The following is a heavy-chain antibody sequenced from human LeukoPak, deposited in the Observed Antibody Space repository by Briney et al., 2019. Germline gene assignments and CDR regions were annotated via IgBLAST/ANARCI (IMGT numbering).Heavy chain of an antibody. J-gene: IGHJ3*02. CDR2: IYSGGST. V-gene: IGHV3-66*01. CDR1: GFAVSGNY. Sequence: PGGSLRLSCAASGFAVSGNYMSWVRQAPGKGLEWVSVIYSGGSTYYADSVKGRFTISRDNSKNTLYLQMNSLRAEDTAVYYCARERKTAYCGGDCYSGGAFDIWGQGTMVTVSS. D-gene: IGHD2-21*02. CDR3: ARERKTAYCGGDCYSGGAFDI.